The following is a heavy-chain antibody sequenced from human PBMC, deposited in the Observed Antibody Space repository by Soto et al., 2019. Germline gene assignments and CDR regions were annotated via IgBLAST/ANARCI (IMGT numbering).Heavy chain of an antibody. V-gene: IGHV3-48*02. Sequence: LRLSCAASGFTFSSYSMNWVRQAPGKGLEWVSYISSSSRTIYYADSVKGRFTISRDNAKNSLYLQMNSLRDEDTAVYYCAREGVYYGSGTSYGMDVWGQGITVTVSS. CDR3: AREGVYYGSGTSYGMDV. D-gene: IGHD3-10*01. CDR2: ISSSSRTI. CDR1: GFTFSSYS. J-gene: IGHJ6*02.